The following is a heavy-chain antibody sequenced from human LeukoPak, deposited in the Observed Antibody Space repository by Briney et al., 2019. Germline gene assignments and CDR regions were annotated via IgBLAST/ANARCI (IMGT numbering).Heavy chain of an antibody. CDR2: IYTSGST. CDR1: GGSISSGSYY. CDR3: ARGADFWSGYYPTWFDP. D-gene: IGHD3-3*01. Sequence: SETLSLTXTVPGGSISSGSYYWSWIRQPAGKGLEWIGRIYTSGSTNYNPSLKSRVTISVDTSKNQFSLKLSSVTAADTAVYYCARGADFWSGYYPTWFDPWGQGTLVTVSS. V-gene: IGHV4-61*02. J-gene: IGHJ5*02.